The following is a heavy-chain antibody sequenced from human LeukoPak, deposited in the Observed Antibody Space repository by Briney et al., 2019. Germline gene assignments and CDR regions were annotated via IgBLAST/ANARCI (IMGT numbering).Heavy chain of an antibody. D-gene: IGHD3-22*01. CDR3: ARETRSSDYYYDSSGYGFDY. J-gene: IGHJ4*02. V-gene: IGHV4-59*01. CDR1: GGSISSYY. CDR2: IYYSGST. Sequence: SETLSLTCTVSGGSISSYYWSWIRQPPGKGLEWIGYIYYSGSTNYNPSLKSRVTISVDTSKNQFSLKLSSVTAADTAVYYCARETRSSDYYYDSSGYGFDYWGQGTLVTVSS.